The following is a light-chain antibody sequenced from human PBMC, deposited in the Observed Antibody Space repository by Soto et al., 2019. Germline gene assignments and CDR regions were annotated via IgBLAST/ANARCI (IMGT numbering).Light chain of an antibody. Sequence: QSVLAQPPSVSGSPGQSVTISCTGTSGDVGSYNRVSWYQQPPGTAPKLMIYEVSNRPSGVPDRFSGSKSGNTASLTISGLQAEDEADYYCSLYTSSSTIYVFXTGTKVTVL. J-gene: IGLJ1*01. CDR2: EVS. V-gene: IGLV2-18*01. CDR1: SGDVGSYNR. CDR3: SLYTSSSTIYV.